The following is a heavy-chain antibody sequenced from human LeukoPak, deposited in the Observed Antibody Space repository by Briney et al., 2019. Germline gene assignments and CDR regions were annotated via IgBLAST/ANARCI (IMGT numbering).Heavy chain of an antibody. CDR3: AKDYGDYVGPVDY. CDR1: GFTFSSYA. D-gene: IGHD4-17*01. J-gene: IGHJ4*02. CDR2: ISYDGSNK. V-gene: IGHV3-30-3*01. Sequence: GGSLRLSCAASGFTFSSYAMHWVRQAPGKGLEWVAVISYDGSNKYYADSVKGRFTISRDNSKNTLYLQMNSLRAEDTAVYYCAKDYGDYVGPVDYWGQGTLVTVSS.